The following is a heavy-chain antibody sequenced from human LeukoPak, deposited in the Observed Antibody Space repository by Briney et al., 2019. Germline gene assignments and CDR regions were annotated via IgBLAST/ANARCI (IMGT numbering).Heavy chain of an antibody. D-gene: IGHD3-16*01. V-gene: IGHV3-23*01. CDR1: GFTFSSYG. CDR2: IRSSGDST. J-gene: IGHJ5*02. Sequence: GGSLRLSCAASGFTFSSYGMSWVRQAPGKGLEWVSGIRSSGDSTYYADSVKGRFTISRDNSKNTLYLQMNSLRAEDTAFYYCAREMMKDWFDPWGQGTLVTVSS. CDR3: AREMMKDWFDP.